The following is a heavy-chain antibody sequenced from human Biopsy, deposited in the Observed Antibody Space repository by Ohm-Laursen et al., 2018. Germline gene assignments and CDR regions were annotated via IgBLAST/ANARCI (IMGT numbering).Heavy chain of an antibody. V-gene: IGHV4-59*08. CDR2: ISDSGST. CDR3: ARRGSGGRSFDH. Sequence: SQTLSFTCVVSGGSISSFYWTWIRQPPGKGSEWIGDISDSGSTNYKPSLKSRVIISVDTPKNQFSLNLSSVTAADTAVYYCARRGSGGRSFDHWGQGTLVTVSS. J-gene: IGHJ4*02. CDR1: GGSISSFY. D-gene: IGHD2-15*01.